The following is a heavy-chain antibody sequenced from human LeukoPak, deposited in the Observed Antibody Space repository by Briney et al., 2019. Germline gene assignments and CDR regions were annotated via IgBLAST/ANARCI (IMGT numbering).Heavy chain of an antibody. V-gene: IGHV4-30-4*01. D-gene: IGHD5-12*01. CDR1: GGSISSGAYY. CDR3: AGDDGGYGRNHY. Sequence: SETLSLTCTVSGGSISSGAYYWSWIRQSPGKGLEWTAYIYYSGSTYYNLSLRSRITISVDTSKNQFSLKLSSVTAADTAVYYCAGDDGGYGRNHYWGRGTLVTDSS. J-gene: IGHJ4*02. CDR2: IYYSGST.